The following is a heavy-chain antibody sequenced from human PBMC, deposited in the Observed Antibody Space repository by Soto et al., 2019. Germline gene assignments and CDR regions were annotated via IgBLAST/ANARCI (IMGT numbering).Heavy chain of an antibody. J-gene: IGHJ1*01. V-gene: IGHV3-48*02. D-gene: IGHD3-22*01. CDR3: TTDLNYYDSSGHQH. CDR2: IRGSSGTT. Sequence: EVQLMESGGGLVRPGGSLRLSCAASGFSVSGYSMNWVRQAPGKGLEWISYIRGSSGTTIYAASVRGRFTISRDSANNSLYLQMDSLRDDDTAVYFCTTDLNYYDSSGHQHWGQGTLVTVSS. CDR1: GFSVSGYS.